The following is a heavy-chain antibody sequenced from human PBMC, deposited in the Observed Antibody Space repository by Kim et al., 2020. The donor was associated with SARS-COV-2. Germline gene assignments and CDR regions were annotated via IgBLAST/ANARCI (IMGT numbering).Heavy chain of an antibody. J-gene: IGHJ4*02. CDR1: GISISSYY. V-gene: IGHV4-59*08. CDR2: IYYTGSA. Sequence: SETLSLTCSVSGISISSYYWSLIRQPPGKGLEWIGSIYYTGSANYNPSLRSRVTISVDTSKNQFSLKLSSVTAADTAVYYCAGTARGANFDYWGRGALVTVSS. CDR3: AGTARGANFDY. D-gene: IGHD1-26*01.